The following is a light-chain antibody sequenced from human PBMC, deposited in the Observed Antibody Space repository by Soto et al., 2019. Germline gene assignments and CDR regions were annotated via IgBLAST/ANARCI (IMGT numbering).Light chain of an antibody. J-gene: IGKJ2*01. CDR2: GAS. Sequence: EIVMTQSPATLSVSPGERATLSCRASQSVSSNLAWYQQKPGQAPRLLFYGASTRATGIPVRFSASGSGTEFTLTISSLQSEDFAVYYCQQYNDWPRGYTFGQGTKVDI. CDR3: QQYNDWPRGYT. V-gene: IGKV3-15*01. CDR1: QSVSSN.